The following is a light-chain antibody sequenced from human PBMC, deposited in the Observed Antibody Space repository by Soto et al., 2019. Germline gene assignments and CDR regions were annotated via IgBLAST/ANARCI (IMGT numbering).Light chain of an antibody. CDR1: QGIAGW. Sequence: DTQMTQSPSSVSASIGDRVTISCRASQGIAGWLAWYQQKPGRAPKLLIYTAYRLESGVPSRFSGSGSGTDFTLTISSLQPEDSATYYCQQTNSFPFTFGGGTKVEIK. CDR3: QQTNSFPFT. J-gene: IGKJ4*01. CDR2: TAY. V-gene: IGKV1-12*02.